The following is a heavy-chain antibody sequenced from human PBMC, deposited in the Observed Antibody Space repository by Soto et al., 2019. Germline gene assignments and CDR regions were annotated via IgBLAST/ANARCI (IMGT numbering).Heavy chain of an antibody. CDR3: ARHRARGSSSFDF. D-gene: IGHD6-6*01. CDR1: GGSVNTFY. CDR2: IYNIESI. Sequence: SETLSLTCTVSGGSVNTFYWSWIRQPPGKGLEWIGYIYNIESINFNPSLRSRVTMSVDASKNQLSLRLSSVTAADTAVYFCARHRARGSSSFDFWGQGTLVTVSS. J-gene: IGHJ4*02. V-gene: IGHV4-4*08.